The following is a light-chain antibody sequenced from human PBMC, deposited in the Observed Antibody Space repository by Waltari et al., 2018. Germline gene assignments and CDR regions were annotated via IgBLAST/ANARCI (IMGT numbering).Light chain of an antibody. CDR1: QSISSW. CDR2: KAS. CDR3: KHYNSPST. Sequence: DIQMTQSPSTLSASVGDRVTITCRASQSISSWLAWYQQKPGKAPELLIYKASSLKSGVPSRFSGSGSETEFTLPISSLQPDYFASYYCKHYNSPSTFGPGTKVDIK. J-gene: IGKJ3*01. V-gene: IGKV1-5*03.